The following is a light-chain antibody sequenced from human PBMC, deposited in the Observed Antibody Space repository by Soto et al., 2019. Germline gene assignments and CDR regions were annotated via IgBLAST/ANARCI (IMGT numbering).Light chain of an antibody. CDR1: QSVSTW. CDR2: KAS. CDR3: QHYNDYPYT. Sequence: DIQMTQSPSTLSASIGDRVAITCRASQSVSTWVAWYQQKPGRAPNLLIYKASTLQSGVPSRFSGSGSGTQFTLTIRSLQPDDSATYFCQHYNDYPYTFGQGTKLEIK. V-gene: IGKV1-5*03. J-gene: IGKJ2*01.